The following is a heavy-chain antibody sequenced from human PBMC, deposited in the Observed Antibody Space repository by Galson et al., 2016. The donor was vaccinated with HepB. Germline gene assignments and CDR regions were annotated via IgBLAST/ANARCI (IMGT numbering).Heavy chain of an antibody. CDR2: IVAGNGDT. CDR1: GVTFSTSA. V-gene: IGHV1-58*01. J-gene: IGHJ4*02. Sequence: VKVSCKASGVTFSTSAVQWVGQARGQHLEWIGWIVAGNGDTKYAQKFQERVTITRDMSTRTAYMELSSLTSEDTAVYYCAARGNSWPYYWGQGTLVTVSS. CDR3: AARGNSWPYY. D-gene: IGHD6-13*01.